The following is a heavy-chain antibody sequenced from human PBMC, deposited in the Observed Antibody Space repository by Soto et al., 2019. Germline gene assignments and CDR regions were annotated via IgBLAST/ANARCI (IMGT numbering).Heavy chain of an antibody. CDR1: GASISSYY. CDR2: IYYSGNT. Sequence: QVQLQESGPGLVKPSETLSLTCTVSGASISSYYWSWIRQPPGKGLEWIGYIYYSGNTNYNPSLKSRVTISVDMSKNQLSLKLRSVTAADTAVYYCARHSAGFDPWGQGTLVTVSA. V-gene: IGHV4-59*08. CDR3: ARHSAGFDP. J-gene: IGHJ5*02. D-gene: IGHD3-10*01.